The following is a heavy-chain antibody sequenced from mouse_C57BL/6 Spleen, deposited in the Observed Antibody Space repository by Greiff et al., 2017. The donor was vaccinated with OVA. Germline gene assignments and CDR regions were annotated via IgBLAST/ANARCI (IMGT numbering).Heavy chain of an antibody. V-gene: IGHV1-74*01. CDR1: GYTFTSYW. CDR2: IHPSDGDT. CDR3: VRPYDYVLFAY. Sequence: QVQLQQPGAELVKPGASVKVSCKASGYTFTSYWMHWVKQRPGQGLEWIGRIHPSDGDTNYNQKFKGKATLTVDKSSSTAYMQLSSLTSEDSAVYYCVRPYDYVLFAYWGQGTLVTVAA. J-gene: IGHJ3*01. D-gene: IGHD2-4*01.